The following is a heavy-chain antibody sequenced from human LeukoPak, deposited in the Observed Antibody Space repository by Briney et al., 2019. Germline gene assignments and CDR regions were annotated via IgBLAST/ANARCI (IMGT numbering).Heavy chain of an antibody. Sequence: TSETLSLTCAVYGGSFSGYYWSWIRQPPGKGLEWIGEINHSGSTNYNPSLKSRVTISVDTSKNQFSLKLSSVTAVDTAVYYCARGPVVVPAAMSCYMDVWGKGTTVTVSS. CDR2: INHSGST. J-gene: IGHJ6*03. D-gene: IGHD2-2*01. CDR1: GGSFSGYY. CDR3: ARGPVVVPAAMSCYMDV. V-gene: IGHV4-34*01.